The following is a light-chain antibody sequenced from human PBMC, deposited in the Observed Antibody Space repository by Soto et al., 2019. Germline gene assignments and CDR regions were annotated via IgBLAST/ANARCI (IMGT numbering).Light chain of an antibody. CDR3: SSYAGSNNFV. J-gene: IGLJ1*01. CDR2: HVS. Sequence: QSALTQPASVSGSPGQSITISCTGTSGDVGAYNFVSWYQQHPGKATKLIVYHVSDRPSGFSSRFSGSKSGNSASLTISGLHAEDEADYYCSSYAGSNNFVFGAGTKVTVL. V-gene: IGLV2-14*03. CDR1: SGDVGAYNF.